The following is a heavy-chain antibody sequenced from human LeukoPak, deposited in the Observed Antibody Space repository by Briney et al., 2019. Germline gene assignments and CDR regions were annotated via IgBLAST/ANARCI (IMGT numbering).Heavy chain of an antibody. Sequence: ASVKVSCKASGGTFNNYAISWVRQAPGQGLEWMGRIVPILGIANYAQEFQGRLLITADKATSSAYIELSIVRSEDTAVYYCGRDQGDNSYGYYAIWYAFDVWGQGTMVTVSS. D-gene: IGHD5-18*01. CDR3: GRDQGDNSYGYYAIWYAFDV. CDR2: IVPILGIA. V-gene: IGHV1-69*04. CDR1: GGTFNNYA. J-gene: IGHJ3*01.